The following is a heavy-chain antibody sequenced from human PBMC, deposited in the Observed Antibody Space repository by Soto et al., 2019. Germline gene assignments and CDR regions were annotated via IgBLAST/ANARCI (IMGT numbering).Heavy chain of an antibody. V-gene: IGHV4-39*01. J-gene: IGHJ6*02. Sequence: SETLSLTCTVSGGSISSSSYYWGWIRQPPGKGLEWIGSIYYSGSTYYNPSLKSRVTISVDTSKNQFSLKLSSVTAADTAVYYCARQGAVSGFLEGLLVEYYYGMDVWGQGTTVTVSS. CDR2: IYYSGST. D-gene: IGHD3-3*01. CDR3: ARQGAVSGFLEGLLVEYYYGMDV. CDR1: GGSISSSSYY.